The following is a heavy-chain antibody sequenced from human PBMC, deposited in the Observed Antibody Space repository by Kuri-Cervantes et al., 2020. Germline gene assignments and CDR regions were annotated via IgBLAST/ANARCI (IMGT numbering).Heavy chain of an antibody. Sequence: SVKVSCKASGYTFTSYAMNWVRQAPGQGLEWMGGIIPIFGTANYAQKFQGRVTITADESTSTAYMELSSLRSEDTAVYYCARVGTLVAAGTLDYWGQGTLVTVSS. CDR2: IIPIFGTA. CDR3: ARVGTLVAAGTLDY. CDR1: GYTFTSYA. J-gene: IGHJ4*02. D-gene: IGHD6-13*01. V-gene: IGHV1-69*13.